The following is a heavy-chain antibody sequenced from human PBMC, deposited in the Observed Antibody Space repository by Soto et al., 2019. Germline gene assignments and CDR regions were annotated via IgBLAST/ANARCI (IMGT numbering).Heavy chain of an antibody. V-gene: IGHV3-53*01. J-gene: IGHJ6*03. CDR2: INAGSDT. Sequence: PGGSLRLSCAASGFTISDKYMSWVRRAPGKGLEWVSVINAGSDTFYPDSVKGRSTISRDNAENSLYLQMNSLRAEDTAVYYCARAPWPVTTVDRYFYYVDVWGKGTTVTVSS. D-gene: IGHD4-17*01. CDR3: ARAPWPVTTVDRYFYYVDV. CDR1: GFTISDKY.